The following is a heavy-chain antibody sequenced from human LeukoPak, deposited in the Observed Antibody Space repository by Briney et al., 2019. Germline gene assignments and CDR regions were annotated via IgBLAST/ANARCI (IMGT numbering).Heavy chain of an antibody. D-gene: IGHD3-16*02. CDR1: GFTFSDYY. CDR2: ISSSGSTI. J-gene: IGHJ4*02. Sequence: GGSLRLSCAASGFTFSDYYMSWIRQAPGKGLEWVSYISSSGSTIYYADSVKGRFTISRDNAKNSLYLQMNSLRAEDTAVYYCARDRSAYDYVWGSYRYPDYWGQGTLVTVSS. CDR3: ARDRSAYDYVWGSYRYPDY. V-gene: IGHV3-11*01.